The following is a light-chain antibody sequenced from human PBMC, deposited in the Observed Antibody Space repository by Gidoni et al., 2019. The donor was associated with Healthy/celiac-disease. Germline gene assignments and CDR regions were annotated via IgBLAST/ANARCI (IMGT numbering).Light chain of an antibody. CDR2: WAS. Sequence: DLVMTQSPHSLAAFLGERATINCKSSQSVFYSSNNKNYLSWYQQKPGQPPKLLIYWASTRESGVHDRFSGGGSGTDFTLTISSLEAEDVAVYYWQEYYSTPPAFXQXTKVEIK. J-gene: IGKJ1*01. CDR1: QSVFYSSNNKNY. CDR3: QEYYSTPPA. V-gene: IGKV4-1*01.